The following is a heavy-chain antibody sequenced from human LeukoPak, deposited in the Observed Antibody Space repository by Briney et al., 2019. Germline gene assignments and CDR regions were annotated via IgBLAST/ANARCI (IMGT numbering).Heavy chain of an antibody. Sequence: GGSLRVSCAASVFTFSSYAMSGVGQAPGKARDGVAASSRSGGSTYYADSVKGRFTTSRDNSKNTLYPQMHSLRPAHTAVYFCGRSLITMVRGVIAYWGQGTLVTVSS. CDR3: GRSLITMVRGVIAY. D-gene: IGHD3-10*01. CDR1: VFTFSSYA. J-gene: IGHJ4*02. CDR2: SSRSGGST. V-gene: IGHV3-23*01.